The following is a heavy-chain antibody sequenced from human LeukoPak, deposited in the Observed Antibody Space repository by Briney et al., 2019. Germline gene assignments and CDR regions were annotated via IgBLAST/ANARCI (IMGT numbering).Heavy chain of an antibody. V-gene: IGHV3-33*03. CDR2: IWYDGTNK. D-gene: IGHD7-27*01. Sequence: PGGSLRLSCAVSGFTLSNYGMHWVRQAPGRGLEWVAVIWYDGTNKYYADSVRGRFTISRDRSKNTLYLQMNSLRAEDTAVYYCAKSGRNWAYLEYWGQGTLVTVSS. CDR3: AKSGRNWAYLEY. J-gene: IGHJ4*02. CDR1: GFTLSNYG.